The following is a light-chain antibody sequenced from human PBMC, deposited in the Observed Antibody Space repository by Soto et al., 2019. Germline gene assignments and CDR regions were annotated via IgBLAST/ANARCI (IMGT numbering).Light chain of an antibody. J-gene: IGLJ2*01. CDR2: DNN. CDR3: QSYDSSLSGVV. V-gene: IGLV1-40*01. CDR1: ISNIGTGYG. Sequence: QSVLTQPPSESGAPGQRVTLSCTGSISNIGTGYGVHWYQQLPGRAPKLLVYDNNKRHSGVPDRFSGSKSGTSASLAITGLQADDEADYYCQSYDSSLSGVVFGGGTKLTVL.